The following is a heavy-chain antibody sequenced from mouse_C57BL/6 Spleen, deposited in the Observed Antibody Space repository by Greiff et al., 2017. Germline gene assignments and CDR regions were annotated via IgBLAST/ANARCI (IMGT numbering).Heavy chain of an antibody. CDR2: ISYDGSN. Sequence: ESGPGLVKPSQSLSLTCSVTGYSITSGYYWNWIRQFPGNKLEWMGYISYDGSNNYNPSLKNRISITRDTSKNQFFLKLNSVTTEDTATYYCARGDGYYIFAYWGQGTLVTVSA. D-gene: IGHD2-3*01. CDR3: ARGDGYYIFAY. V-gene: IGHV3-6*01. J-gene: IGHJ3*01. CDR1: GYSITSGYY.